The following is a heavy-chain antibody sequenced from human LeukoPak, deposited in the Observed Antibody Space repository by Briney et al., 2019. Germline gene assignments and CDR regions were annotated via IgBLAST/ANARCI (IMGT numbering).Heavy chain of an antibody. CDR3: ARQSSSWYYFDY. Sequence: GGSLRLSCAASGFTFSSYGMSWVRQAPGKGLEWVSAISGSGGSTYYADSVKGRFTISRDNSKNTLYLQMNSLRAEDTAVYYCARQSSSWYYFDYWGQGTLVTVSS. J-gene: IGHJ4*02. V-gene: IGHV3-23*01. CDR1: GFTFSSYG. CDR2: ISGSGGST. D-gene: IGHD6-13*01.